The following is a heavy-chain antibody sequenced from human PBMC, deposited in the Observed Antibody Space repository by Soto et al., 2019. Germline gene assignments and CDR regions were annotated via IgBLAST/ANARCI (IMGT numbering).Heavy chain of an antibody. V-gene: IGHV3-7*05. J-gene: IGHJ3*01. D-gene: IGHD3-16*01. CDR1: GFTFRNYW. CDR3: PGDEPYRDCVFYYDGVDV. CDR2: INSDGGEE. Sequence: DVQLMESGGGLVQPGGSLRLSCAASGFTFRNYWMTWVRQAPGKGLEWVANINSDGGEEHYVDSVKGRFSVSRDNAKESLYLQMKSLKIEDTAVYCYPGDEPYRDCVFYYDGVDVGGQGSMFTVSS.